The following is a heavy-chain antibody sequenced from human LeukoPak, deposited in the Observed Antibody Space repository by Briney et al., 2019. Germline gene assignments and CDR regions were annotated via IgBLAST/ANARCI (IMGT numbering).Heavy chain of an antibody. J-gene: IGHJ5*02. CDR2: VNHRGST. V-gene: IGHV4-39*07. Sequence: SETLSLTCTVSGGSISSSSYYWSWIRQPPGKGLEWLGEVNHRGSTNYKLSLKSRLTISVDTSRKEISLKLTSVTAADTAIYYCARVDIVTTNWFDPWGQGTLVTVSS. CDR3: ARVDIVTTNWFDP. CDR1: GGSISSSSYY. D-gene: IGHD5-12*01.